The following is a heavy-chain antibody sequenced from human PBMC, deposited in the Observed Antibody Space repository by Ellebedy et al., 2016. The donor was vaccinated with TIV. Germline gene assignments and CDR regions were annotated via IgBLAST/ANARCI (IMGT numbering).Heavy chain of an antibody. CDR1: GGSISSYY. Sequence: MPGGSLRLSCTVSGGSISSYYWTWIRPPPGKGLEWIAYIYHNGNTNYNPSLKSRVTISVDTSKNQFSLKLSSVTAADTAVYYCARQYNYGNSGYYVDYWGQGTLLTVSS. V-gene: IGHV4-59*08. CDR2: IYHNGNT. CDR3: ARQYNYGNSGYYVDY. D-gene: IGHD3-22*01. J-gene: IGHJ4*02.